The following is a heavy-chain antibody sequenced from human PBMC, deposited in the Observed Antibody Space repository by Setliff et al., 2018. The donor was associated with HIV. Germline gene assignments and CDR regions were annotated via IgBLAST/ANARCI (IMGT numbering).Heavy chain of an antibody. Sequence: PSETLSLTCPVSGYSISSGYYWGWIRQPPGRGLEWIGAIHHSGNTYYNPSLKSRVTISVDTSKNLFPLKVNSVTAADTAVYYCARHDITLVRGLVWGQGTTVTVSS. CDR3: ARHDITLVRGLV. J-gene: IGHJ6*02. CDR1: GYSISSGYY. CDR2: IHHSGNT. V-gene: IGHV4-38-2*01. D-gene: IGHD3-10*01.